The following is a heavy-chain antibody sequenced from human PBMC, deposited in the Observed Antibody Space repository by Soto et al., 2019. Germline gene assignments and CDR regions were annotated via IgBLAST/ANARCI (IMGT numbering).Heavy chain of an antibody. Sequence: EVQLVESGGGLVQPGGSLRLSCATSGFTLSSYWMSWVRQAPGKGLEWVANIKRDGSEKYYVDSVQGRFTISRDNAKNSLYLQMNSLRAEDTALYYCARDCSGGICYGYYFDSWGQGTLVTVSS. J-gene: IGHJ4*02. V-gene: IGHV3-7*01. CDR1: GFTLSSYW. D-gene: IGHD2-15*01. CDR2: IKRDGSEK. CDR3: ARDCSGGICYGYYFDS.